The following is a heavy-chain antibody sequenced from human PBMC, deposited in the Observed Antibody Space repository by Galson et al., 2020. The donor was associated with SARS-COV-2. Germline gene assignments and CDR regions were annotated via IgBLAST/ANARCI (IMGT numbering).Heavy chain of an antibody. CDR1: GFQFSDYA. CDR3: ATEQQMFTIQGVFDS. Sequence: WGSLRLSCVASGFQFSDYAMTWVRQAPGQGLEWVSCVTPSGDRAEYGNSVKGRFTLSRDNSRDTLLLQMNSPRAEDTAVYYCATEQQMFTIQGVFDSWGQGTLVTVSS. CDR2: VTPSGDRA. V-gene: IGHV3-23*01. D-gene: IGHD1-1*01. J-gene: IGHJ4*02.